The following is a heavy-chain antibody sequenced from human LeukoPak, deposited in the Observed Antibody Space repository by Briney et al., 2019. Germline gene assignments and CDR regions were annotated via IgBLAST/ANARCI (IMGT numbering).Heavy chain of an antibody. Sequence: GGSLRLSCAASGFTFSSYAMSWVRQAPGKGLEWVSAISGSGGSTYYADSVKGRFTISRDNSKNMLYLQMNSLRAEDTAVYYCATKMYYYDSSGYYSWGFDYWGQGTLVTVSS. CDR1: GFTFSSYA. CDR3: ATKMYYYDSSGYYSWGFDY. V-gene: IGHV3-23*01. D-gene: IGHD3-22*01. J-gene: IGHJ4*02. CDR2: ISGSGGST.